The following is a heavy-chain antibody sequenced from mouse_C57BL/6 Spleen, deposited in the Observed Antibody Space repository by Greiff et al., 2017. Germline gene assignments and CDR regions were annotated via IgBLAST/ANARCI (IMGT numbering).Heavy chain of an antibody. CDR1: GFTFSSYG. V-gene: IGHV5-6*01. D-gene: IGHD2-4*01. Sequence: EVMLVESGGDLVKPGGSLKLSCAASGFTFSSYGMSWVRQTPDKRLEWVATISSGGSYTYYPDSVKGRFTISRDNAKNTLYLQMSSLKSEDTAMYYGARGGDYDSGYYFDYWGQGTTLTVSS. CDR3: ARGGDYDSGYYFDY. CDR2: ISSGGSYT. J-gene: IGHJ2*01.